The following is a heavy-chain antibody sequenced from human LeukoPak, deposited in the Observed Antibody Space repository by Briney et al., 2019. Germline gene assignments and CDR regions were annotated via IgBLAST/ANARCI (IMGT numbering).Heavy chain of an antibody. CDR2: INHSGST. V-gene: IGHV4-34*01. CDR3: ARGKFRRNWFDP. J-gene: IGHJ5*02. Sequence: KSSETLSLTCAVYGGSFSGYYWSWIRQPPGKGLEWIGEINHSGSTNYHPSLTSRDTISVDTSKNQFSLKLSSVTAADTAVYYCARGKFRRNWFDPWGQGTLVTVSS. CDR1: GGSFSGYY.